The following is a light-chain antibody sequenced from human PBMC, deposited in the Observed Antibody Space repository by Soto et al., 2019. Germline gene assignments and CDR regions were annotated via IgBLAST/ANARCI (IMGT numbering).Light chain of an antibody. CDR2: KAS. Sequence: DIPMTQSPSTLSASVGDRVTITCRASQSISTWLAWYQQKPGKAPKLLIYKASSLESWVPSRFSGSGSGTEFTLTISSLQPDDFATYYCQQYNSHTFGQGTKLEIK. CDR3: QQYNSHT. J-gene: IGKJ2*01. CDR1: QSISTW. V-gene: IGKV1-5*03.